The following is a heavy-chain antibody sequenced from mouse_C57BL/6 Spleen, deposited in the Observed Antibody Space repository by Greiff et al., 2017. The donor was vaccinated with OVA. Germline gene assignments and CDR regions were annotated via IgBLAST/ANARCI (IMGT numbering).Heavy chain of an antibody. CDR2: INPNNGGT. D-gene: IGHD2-14*01. J-gene: IGHJ2*01. Sequence: EVQLQQSGPELVKPGASVKMSCTASGYTFTDYNMHWVKQSHGKSLEWIGYINPNNGGTSYNQKFKGKATLTVNKSSSTAYMELRSLTSEDSAVYFCASTYRGYFDYWGQGTTLTVSS. V-gene: IGHV1-22*01. CDR1: GYTFTDYN. CDR3: ASTYRGYFDY.